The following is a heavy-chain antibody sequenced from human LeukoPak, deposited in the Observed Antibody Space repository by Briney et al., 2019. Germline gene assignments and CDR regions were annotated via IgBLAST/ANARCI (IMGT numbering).Heavy chain of an antibody. CDR3: AKERWEYCSSTSCYHFDY. CDR1: GFTFSSYW. J-gene: IGHJ4*02. Sequence: PGGSLRLSCAASGFTFSSYWMHWVRQAPGKGLVWVSRINCDGSSTSYADSVKGRFTISRDNSKNTLYLQMNSLRAEDTAVYYCAKERWEYCSSTSCYHFDYWGQGTLVTVSS. CDR2: INCDGSST. V-gene: IGHV3-74*01. D-gene: IGHD2-2*01.